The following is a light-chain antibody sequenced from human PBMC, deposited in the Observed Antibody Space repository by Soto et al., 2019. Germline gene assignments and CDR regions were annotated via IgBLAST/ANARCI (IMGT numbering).Light chain of an antibody. Sequence: EIVLTQSPATLSLSPGERATLSCRASQSVSSYLAWYQQKPGQAPRLLIYDASNRATGIPARFSGSGSGTDFTLTISSLEPEDFAVHYCQQRSNWPPTWTFGQGTKVEIK. J-gene: IGKJ1*01. CDR1: QSVSSY. V-gene: IGKV3-11*01. CDR2: DAS. CDR3: QQRSNWPPTWT.